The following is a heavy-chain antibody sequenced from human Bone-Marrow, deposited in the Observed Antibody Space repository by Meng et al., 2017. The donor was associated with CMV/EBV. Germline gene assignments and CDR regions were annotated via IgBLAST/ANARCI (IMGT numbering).Heavy chain of an antibody. CDR3: AFSYGYYYYYYGMDV. Sequence: GESLKISCAASGFTFSSYGMHWVRQAPGKGLEWVAFIRYDGSNKYYADSVKGRFTISRDNSKNTLYLQMNSLRAEDTAVYYCAFSYGYYYYYYGMDVWGQGTTVTVSS. CDR2: IRYDGSNK. V-gene: IGHV3-30*02. D-gene: IGHD2/OR15-2a*01. J-gene: IGHJ6*02. CDR1: GFTFSSYG.